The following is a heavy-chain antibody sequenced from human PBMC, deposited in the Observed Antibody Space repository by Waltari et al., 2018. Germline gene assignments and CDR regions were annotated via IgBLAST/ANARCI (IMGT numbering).Heavy chain of an antibody. Sequence: EVQLVQSGAEVKKPGESLKISCKGSGYSFTSYWIGWVRQLPGKGLEWMGIIYPGDSDTRYSPSFQGQVTISADKSISTAYLQWSSLKASDTAMYYCARQNCGGDCYSGWFDPWGQGTLVTVSS. D-gene: IGHD2-21*02. V-gene: IGHV5-51*01. J-gene: IGHJ5*02. CDR2: IYPGDSDT. CDR1: GYSFTSYW. CDR3: ARQNCGGDCYSGWFDP.